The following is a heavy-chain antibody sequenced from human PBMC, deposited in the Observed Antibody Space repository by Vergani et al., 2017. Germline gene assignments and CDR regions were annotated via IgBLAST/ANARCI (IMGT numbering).Heavy chain of an antibody. V-gene: IGHV1-18*04. CDR3: ARDPTYYDFWSGGYYYYGMDV. J-gene: IGHJ6*02. Sequence: QVQLVQSGAEVKKPGASVKVSCKASGYTFTSYGISWVRQAPGQGLEWMGWISAYNGNTNYAQKLQGRVTMTTDTSTSTAYMELRSLRSDDTAVYYCARDPTYYDFWSGGYYYYGMDVWGQGTTVTVSS. D-gene: IGHD3-3*01. CDR2: ISAYNGNT. CDR1: GYTFTSYG.